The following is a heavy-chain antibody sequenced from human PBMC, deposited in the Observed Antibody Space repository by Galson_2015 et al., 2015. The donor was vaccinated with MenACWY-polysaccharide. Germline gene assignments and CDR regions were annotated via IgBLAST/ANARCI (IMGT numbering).Heavy chain of an antibody. CDR2: IQYDGSKI. D-gene: IGHD6-13*01. J-gene: IGHJ3*02. Sequence: SLRLSCAASGSRFSHSGMHWVRQAPGKGLEWVAVIQYDGSKIVYAESVKGRFTISRDNSKNTLFLEMNSLGGEDTAVYYCAREGSRIVFHAFDTWGQGTMVTVSS. CDR3: AREGSRIVFHAFDT. V-gene: IGHV3-33*01. CDR1: GSRFSHSG.